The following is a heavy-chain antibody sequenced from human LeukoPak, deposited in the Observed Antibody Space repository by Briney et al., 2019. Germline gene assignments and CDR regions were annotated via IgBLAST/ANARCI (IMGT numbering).Heavy chain of an antibody. CDR3: ARDAGNSGYGMDV. D-gene: IGHD5-12*01. V-gene: IGHV3-30-3*01. J-gene: IGHJ6*02. CDR2: ISYDGSNK. CDR1: GFTFSSYA. Sequence: GGSLRLSCAASGFTFSSYAMHWVRQAPGKGLEWVAVISYDGSNKYCADSVKGRFTISRDNFKNTLYLQMNSLRAEDTAVYYCARDAGNSGYGMDVWGQGTTVTVSS.